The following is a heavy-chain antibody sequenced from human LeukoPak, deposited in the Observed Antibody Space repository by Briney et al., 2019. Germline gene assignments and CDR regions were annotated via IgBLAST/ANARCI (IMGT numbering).Heavy chain of an antibody. V-gene: IGHV4-31*03. CDR3: ATEVRDIVVVPGRQTPNYGMDV. J-gene: IGHJ6*02. Sequence: SETLSLTCTVSGGSISSGGYCWSWLRQHPGKGLEWIGYIYYSGSTYYNPSLKSRVTISIATTKNQFSLKLSSVTAADTAVYYCATEVRDIVVVPGRQTPNYGMDVWGQGTTVTVSS. CDR2: IYYSGST. CDR1: GGSISSGGYC. D-gene: IGHD2-2*01.